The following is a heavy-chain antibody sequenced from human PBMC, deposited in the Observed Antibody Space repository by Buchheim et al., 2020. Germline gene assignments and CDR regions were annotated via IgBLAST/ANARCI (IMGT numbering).Heavy chain of an antibody. CDR2: ISYDGSNK. Sequence: QVQLVESGGGVVQPGRPLRLSCAASGFTFSSYAMHWVRQAPGKGLEWVAVISYDGSNKYYADSVKGRFTISSDNSKNTLYLQMNSLRAEDTAVYYCARALAAGYDYVWGSYRYDYFDYWGQGTL. CDR3: ARALAAGYDYVWGSYRYDYFDY. J-gene: IGHJ4*02. CDR1: GFTFSSYA. D-gene: IGHD3-16*02. V-gene: IGHV3-30*04.